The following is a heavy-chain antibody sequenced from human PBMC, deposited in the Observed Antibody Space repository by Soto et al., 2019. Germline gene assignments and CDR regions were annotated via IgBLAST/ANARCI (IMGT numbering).Heavy chain of an antibody. Sequence: EVQLVESGGDLVQRGGSLRLSCAASGFPFSSYWMHWVRHTQGKGLDWVARISGDGVITYYADSVTGRFTVSRDNAKNTLSLQISGLRAEDTAVYYCAREYYGLLTGYYTDYWGQGTLVSVTS. CDR3: AREYYGLLTGYYTDY. CDR1: GFPFSSYW. CDR2: ISGDGVIT. J-gene: IGHJ4*02. V-gene: IGHV3-74*01. D-gene: IGHD3-9*01.